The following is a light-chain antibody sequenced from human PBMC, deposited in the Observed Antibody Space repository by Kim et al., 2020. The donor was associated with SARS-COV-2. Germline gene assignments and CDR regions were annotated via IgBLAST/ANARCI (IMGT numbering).Light chain of an antibody. J-gene: IGKJ1*01. CDR3: QKYNSAPRT. Sequence: ASVGDKVTITCRASQGISNYLARYKKKPGKVPKVLIYAASTLQSGVPSRFSGSGSGTDFTLTISSLQPEDVATYYSQKYNSAPRTFGQGTKVEIK. CDR2: AAS. V-gene: IGKV1-27*01. CDR1: QGISNY.